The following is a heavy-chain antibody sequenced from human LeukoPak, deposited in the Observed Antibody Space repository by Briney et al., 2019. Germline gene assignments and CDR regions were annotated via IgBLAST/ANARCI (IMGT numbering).Heavy chain of an antibody. V-gene: IGHV3-7*01. Sequence: GGSLRLSCAASGFTFSRYWMSWVRQAPGKGLEWVANIKEDGSEKYYVDSVKGRFTISRDNAKNSVYLHINSLRVEDTAVYYLARGYEIRFGADYWARGT. CDR1: GFTFSRYW. J-gene: IGHJ4*02. D-gene: IGHD3-16*01. CDR2: IKEDGSEK. CDR3: ARGYEIRFGADY.